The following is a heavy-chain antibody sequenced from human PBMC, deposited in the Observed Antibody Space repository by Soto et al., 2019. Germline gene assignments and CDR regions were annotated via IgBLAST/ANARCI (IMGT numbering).Heavy chain of an antibody. V-gene: IGHV1-69*13. Sequence: VKVSCKASGGTFSSYAISWVRQAPGQGLEWMGGIIPIFGTANYAQKFQGRVTITADESTSTAYMELSSLRSEDTAVYYCARDKNPTYYYDSSGYYWFGPWGQGTLVTVSS. CDR3: ARDKNPTYYYDSSGYYWFGP. D-gene: IGHD3-22*01. CDR1: GGTFSSYA. CDR2: IIPIFGTA. J-gene: IGHJ5*02.